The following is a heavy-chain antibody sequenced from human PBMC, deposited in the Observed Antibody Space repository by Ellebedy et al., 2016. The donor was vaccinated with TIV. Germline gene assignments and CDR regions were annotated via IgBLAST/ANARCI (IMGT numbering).Heavy chain of an antibody. V-gene: IGHV6-1*01. CDR2: TYYRSKWNN. J-gene: IGHJ6*02. D-gene: IGHD3-10*01. CDR1: GDSVSTNIG. CDR3: ARGWFGSGMDV. Sequence: SQTLSLTCVISGDSVSTNIGWNWIRQSPSRGLAWLGRTYYRSKWNNDYAVSLKSRITINPDTSKNLFSLQLNSVTPEDTAVYYCARGWFGSGMDVWGQGTTVTVSS.